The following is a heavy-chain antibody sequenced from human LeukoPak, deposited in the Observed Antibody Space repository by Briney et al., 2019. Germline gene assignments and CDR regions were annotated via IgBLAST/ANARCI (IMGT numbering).Heavy chain of an antibody. D-gene: IGHD2-2*01. CDR1: GFTFDDYG. CDR2: INWNGGST. V-gene: IGHV3-20*04. Sequence: GGSLRLSCAASGFTFDDYGMSWVRHAPGKGLEWVSGINWNGGSTGYADSVKGRFTISRDNAKNSLYLQMNSLRAEDTALYYCARSAIVVVPAAMRVDNWFDPWGQGTLVTVSS. CDR3: ARSAIVVVPAAMRVDNWFDP. J-gene: IGHJ5*02.